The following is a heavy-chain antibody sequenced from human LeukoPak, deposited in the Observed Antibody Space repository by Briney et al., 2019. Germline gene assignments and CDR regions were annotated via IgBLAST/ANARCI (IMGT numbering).Heavy chain of an antibody. Sequence: SETLSLTCAVYGGSFSGYYWSWIRQPPGKGLEWIGYIYYSGSTNYNPSLKSRVTISVDTSKNQFSLKLSSVTAADTAVYYCARRRCSGGSCYGPNAFDIWGQGTMVTVSS. V-gene: IGHV4-59*08. J-gene: IGHJ3*02. D-gene: IGHD2-15*01. CDR3: ARRRCSGGSCYGPNAFDI. CDR1: GGSFSGYY. CDR2: IYYSGST.